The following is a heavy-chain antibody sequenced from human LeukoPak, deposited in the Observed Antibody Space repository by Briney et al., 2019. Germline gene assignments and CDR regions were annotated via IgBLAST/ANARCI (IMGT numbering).Heavy chain of an antibody. V-gene: IGHV3-7*01. CDR2: ISPDGSAT. Sequence: GGSLRLSCAASGFTFSRNWMAWVRQAPGKGLDWAANISPDGSATFYVDSVKGRFTISRDNTKNSLYLQMNNVGVEDTAVYYCVRSIDYWGQGTLVTVSS. CDR1: GFTFSRNW. CDR3: VRSIDY. J-gene: IGHJ4*02.